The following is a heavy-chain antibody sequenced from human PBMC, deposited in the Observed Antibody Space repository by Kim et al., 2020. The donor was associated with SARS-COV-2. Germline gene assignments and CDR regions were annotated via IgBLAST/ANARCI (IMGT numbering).Heavy chain of an antibody. Sequence: SETLSLTCAVYGGSFSGYYWSWIRQPPGKGLEWIGEINHSGSTNYNPSLKSRVTISVDTSKNQFSLKLSSVTAADTAVYYCARDEVDYYDSSGYSGDAFDIWGQGTMVTVSS. CDR2: INHSGST. V-gene: IGHV4-34*01. CDR1: GGSFSGYY. D-gene: IGHD3-22*01. CDR3: ARDEVDYYDSSGYSGDAFDI. J-gene: IGHJ3*02.